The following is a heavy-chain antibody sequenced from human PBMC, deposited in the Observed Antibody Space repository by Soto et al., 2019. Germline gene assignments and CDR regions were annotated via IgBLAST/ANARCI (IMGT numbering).Heavy chain of an antibody. D-gene: IGHD5-12*01. J-gene: IGHJ4*02. CDR2: IYYSGST. CDR3: ARVEMATKNFDY. Sequence: SETLPLTCTVSGGSIITYYWSWIRQPPGKGLEWIGYIYYSGSTNYNPSLKSRVTISVDTSKNQFSLKLSSVTAADTAVYYCARVEMATKNFDYWGQGTLVTVS. CDR1: GGSIITYY. V-gene: IGHV4-59*01.